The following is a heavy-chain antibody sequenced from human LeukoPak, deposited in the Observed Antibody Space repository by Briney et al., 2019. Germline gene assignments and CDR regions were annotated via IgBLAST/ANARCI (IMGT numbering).Heavy chain of an antibody. Sequence: GGSLRLSCAASGFTLRSYGMHRVRQAPGKGLEWVAVISYDGSNKYYADSVKGRFTISRDNSKNTLYLQMNSLRAEDTAVYYCAKDRYYDSSGYLDLYCYYYGMDVWGQGTTVTVSS. J-gene: IGHJ6*02. CDR3: AKDRYYDSSGYLDLYCYYYGMDV. D-gene: IGHD3-22*01. CDR1: GFTLRSYG. CDR2: ISYDGSNK. V-gene: IGHV3-30*18.